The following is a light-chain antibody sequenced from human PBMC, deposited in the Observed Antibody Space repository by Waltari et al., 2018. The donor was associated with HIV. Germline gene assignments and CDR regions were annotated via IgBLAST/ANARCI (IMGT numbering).Light chain of an antibody. V-gene: IGLV1-44*01. Sequence: QSVLTQPPSASGTPGQRVTISFSGSSSNIGSKSVNWFQQVPGTAPKLLMYSDNQRPSGVPDRFSGSKSGTSASLAISGLQSEDEADYYCAAWDDSLDAWVFGGGTRLTVL. CDR3: AAWDDSLDAWV. CDR2: SDN. CDR1: SSNIGSKS. J-gene: IGLJ3*02.